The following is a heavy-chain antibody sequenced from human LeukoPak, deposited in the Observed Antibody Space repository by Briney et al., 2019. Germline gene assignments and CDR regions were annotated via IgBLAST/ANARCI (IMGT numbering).Heavy chain of an antibody. J-gene: IGHJ4*02. D-gene: IGHD3-9*01. CDR2: INAGNGNT. CDR1: GYTFSSYA. Sequence: ASVKVSCKASGYTFSSYAIHWVRQAPGQRLEWMGWINAGNGNTKYSQSFQGRVTITRDTSASTAYMELSSLRSEDTAVYYCARDLYAVLRYFDWLSKGRYFDYWGQGTLVTVSS. CDR3: ARDLYAVLRYFDWLSKGRYFDY. V-gene: IGHV1-3*01.